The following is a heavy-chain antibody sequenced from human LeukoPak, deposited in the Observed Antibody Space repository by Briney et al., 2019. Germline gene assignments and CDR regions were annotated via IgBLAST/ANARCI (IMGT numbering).Heavy chain of an antibody. V-gene: IGHV4-30-4*01. J-gene: IGHJ3*02. CDR1: GGSISSGDYY. CDR3: ARVYPRNGAFDT. CDR2: IYYSGST. Sequence: SETLSLTCTVSGGSISSGDYYWSWIRQPPGKGLERIGYIYYSGSTYYNPSLKSRVTISVDTSKNQFSLKLSSVTAADTAVYYCARVYPRNGAFDTWGQGTMVTVSS.